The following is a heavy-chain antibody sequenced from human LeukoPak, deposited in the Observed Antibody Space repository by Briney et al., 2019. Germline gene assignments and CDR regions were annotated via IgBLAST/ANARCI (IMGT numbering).Heavy chain of an antibody. CDR2: SSGSGGST. CDR3: AKDHRIHPTLGYSYGLDY. V-gene: IGHV3-23*01. Sequence: GGSLRLSCVVSGFTFSSYGMSWVRQAPGKGLEWVSGSSGSGGSTYYADSVKGRFTICRDNSKNTLYLQMNSLRAEDTAVYYCAKDHRIHPTLGYSYGLDYWGQGTLVTVSS. D-gene: IGHD5-18*01. J-gene: IGHJ4*02. CDR1: GFTFSSYG.